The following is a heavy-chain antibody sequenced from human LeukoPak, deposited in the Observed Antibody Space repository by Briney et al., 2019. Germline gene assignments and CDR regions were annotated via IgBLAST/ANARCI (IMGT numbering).Heavy chain of an antibody. Sequence: SETLSLTCTVFGGSISSYYWSWIRQPPGKGLEWIGYIYYGGNTNHNPSLKSRVTISVDTSKNQFSLRLTSVTAADTAVYYCARQTGSGLFILPGGQGTLVTVSS. CDR2: IYYGGNT. V-gene: IGHV4-59*08. CDR1: GGSISSYY. D-gene: IGHD3/OR15-3a*01. J-gene: IGHJ4*02. CDR3: ARQTGSGLFILP.